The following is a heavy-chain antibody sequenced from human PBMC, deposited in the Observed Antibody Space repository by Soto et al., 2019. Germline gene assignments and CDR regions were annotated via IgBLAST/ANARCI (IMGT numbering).Heavy chain of an antibody. D-gene: IGHD6-13*01. CDR3: ARHSLIAAAGSGPPDY. Sequence: HGESLKISCKGSGYSFSRNWIGWVRQMPGKGLEWMGIIYPGDFDTRYSPSFQGQVTISVDKSIGTAYLQWSSLRASDTGIYYCARHSLIAAAGSGPPDYWGQGTLVTVSS. CDR2: IYPGDFDT. V-gene: IGHV5-51*01. CDR1: GYSFSRNW. J-gene: IGHJ4*02.